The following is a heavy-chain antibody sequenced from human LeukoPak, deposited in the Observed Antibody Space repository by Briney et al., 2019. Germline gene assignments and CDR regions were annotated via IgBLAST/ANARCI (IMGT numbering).Heavy chain of an antibody. CDR2: ISSSSSYI. J-gene: IGHJ4*02. V-gene: IGHV3-21*01. CDR3: ARDRGSHYYDSSGYYYFDY. Sequence: GGSLRLSCAASGFTFSSYSMNWVRQAPGKGLEWVSSISSSSSYIYYADSVKGRFTISRGNAKNSLYLQMNSLRAEATAVYYCARDRGSHYYDSSGYYYFDYWGQGTLVTVSS. D-gene: IGHD3-22*01. CDR1: GFTFSSYS.